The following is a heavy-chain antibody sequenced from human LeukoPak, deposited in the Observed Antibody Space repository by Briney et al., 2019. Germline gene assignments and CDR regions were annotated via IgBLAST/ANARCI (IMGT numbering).Heavy chain of an antibody. CDR3: AKDLSRGYYDSSAQDN. CDR1: AFTFNSYG. V-gene: IGHV3-30*18. Sequence: GGSLRLSCAASAFTFNSYGMHWVRQAPGKGREWVAVVSYDGSKKYYADSVKGRFTISRDNSKNTLYLQMSSLRAEDTAVCYCAKDLSRGYYDSSAQDNWGQGTLVTVSS. CDR2: VSYDGSKK. J-gene: IGHJ4*02. D-gene: IGHD3-22*01.